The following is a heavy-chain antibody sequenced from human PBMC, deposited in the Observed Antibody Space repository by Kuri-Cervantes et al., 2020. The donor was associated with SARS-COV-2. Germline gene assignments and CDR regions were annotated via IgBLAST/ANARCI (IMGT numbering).Heavy chain of an antibody. CDR2: IYYSGST. J-gene: IGHJ5*02. D-gene: IGHD3-3*01. CDR3: ARQMMSSITIFGVVITRNWFDP. CDR1: GGSISSSSYY. V-gene: IGHV4-39*01. Sequence: SETLSLTCTVSGGSISSSSYYWGWIRQPPGKGLEWIGSIYYSGSTYYNPPLKSRVTISVDTSKSQFSLKLSSVTAADTAVYYCARQMMSSITIFGVVITRNWFDPWGQGTLVTVSS.